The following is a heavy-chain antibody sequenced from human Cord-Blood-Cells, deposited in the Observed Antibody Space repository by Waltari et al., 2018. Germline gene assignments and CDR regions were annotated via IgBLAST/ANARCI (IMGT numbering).Heavy chain of an antibody. CDR1: GFTFSRSW. Sequence: EVQLVESGGGLVQPGGSLRPSCAASGFTFSRSWMTWVRQAPGKGLEWVANIKQDGSEKYYVDSVKGRFTISRDNAKNSLYLQMNSLRAEDTAVYYCARGRGSSSYWGQGTLVTVSS. V-gene: IGHV3-7*01. CDR2: IKQDGSEK. D-gene: IGHD6-6*01. J-gene: IGHJ4*02. CDR3: ARGRGSSSY.